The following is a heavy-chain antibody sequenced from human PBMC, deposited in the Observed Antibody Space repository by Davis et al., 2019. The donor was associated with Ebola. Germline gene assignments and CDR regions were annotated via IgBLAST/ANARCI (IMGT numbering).Heavy chain of an antibody. D-gene: IGHD5-18*01. V-gene: IGHV4-59*08. CDR1: GGTMHSYY. CDR3: ARYDDTALDFDY. Sequence: PSETLSLTCSVSGGTMHSYYWSWIRQPPGKGLEWIGYIYYSGSTNYNPSLKSRLTISVDTYKNQFSLKLSSVTAADTAVYYCARYDDTALDFDYWGQGTLVTVSS. CDR2: IYYSGST. J-gene: IGHJ4*02.